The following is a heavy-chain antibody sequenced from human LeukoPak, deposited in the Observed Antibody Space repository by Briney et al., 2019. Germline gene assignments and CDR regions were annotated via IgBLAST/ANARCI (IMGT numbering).Heavy chain of an antibody. CDR1: GYRFSNYW. V-gene: IGHV5-51*01. CDR3: AKIDRQYCSRSSCYALDY. J-gene: IGHJ4*02. D-gene: IGHD2-2*01. CDR2: VYPGDIDT. Sequence: GESLKISCKASGYRFSNYWIAWVRQMPGKGLEWMGIVYPGDIDTRYSPSFQGQVTISVDRSISTAYLQWSSLKASDTATYYCAKIDRQYCSRSSCYALDYWGQGTQVTVSS.